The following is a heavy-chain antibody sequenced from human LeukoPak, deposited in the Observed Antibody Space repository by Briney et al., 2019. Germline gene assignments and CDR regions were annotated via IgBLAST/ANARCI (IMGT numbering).Heavy chain of an antibody. CDR1: GNYW. J-gene: IGHJ4*02. D-gene: IGHD3-22*01. CDR3: VSYYETY. Sequence: GGSLRLSCAASGNYWMHWVRQAPGKGLVWVSHINSDGSWTSYADSVKGRFTISKDNAKNTVYLQMNSLRAEDTAVYYCVSYYETYWGRGTLVTVSS. V-gene: IGHV3-74*01. CDR2: INSDGSWT.